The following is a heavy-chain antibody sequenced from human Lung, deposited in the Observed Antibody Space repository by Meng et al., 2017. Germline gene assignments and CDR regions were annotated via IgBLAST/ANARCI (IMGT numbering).Heavy chain of an antibody. J-gene: IGHJ4*02. D-gene: IGHD4-11*01. CDR3: ARGPTTMAHDFDY. V-gene: IGHV4-34*01. CDR1: GGSFSYYY. Sequence: QVQRQPWRAGLLEPSETLSLTCVVSGGSFSYYYWSWIRQPPGKGLEWIGEINHSGSTNYNPSLESRATISVDTSQNNLSLKLSSVTAADSAVYYCARGPTTMAHDFDYWGQGTLVTVSS. CDR2: INHSGST.